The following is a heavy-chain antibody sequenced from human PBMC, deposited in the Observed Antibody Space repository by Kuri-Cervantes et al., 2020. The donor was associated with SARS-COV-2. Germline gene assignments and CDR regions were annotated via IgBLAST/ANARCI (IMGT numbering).Heavy chain of an antibody. V-gene: IGHV4-39*01. CDR1: GGSISSSSYY. J-gene: IGHJ3*02. Sequence: SETLSLTCTVSGGSISSSSYYWGWIRQPPGKGLEWIGSIYYSGSTYYNPSLKSRVTISVDTSKNQFSLKLSSVTAADTAVYYCARQREMATIPDASDIWGQGTMVTVSS. CDR3: ARQREMATIPDASDI. D-gene: IGHD5-24*01. CDR2: IYYSGST.